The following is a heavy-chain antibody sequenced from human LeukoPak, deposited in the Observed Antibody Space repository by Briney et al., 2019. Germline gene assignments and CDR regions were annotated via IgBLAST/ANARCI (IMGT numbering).Heavy chain of an antibody. D-gene: IGHD2-8*01. V-gene: IGHV3-33*01. CDR2: AYGAGSSQ. Sequence: GGSLRLSCAASGFPFSGYGMHWVRQAPGKGLEWVADAYGAGSSQYYADSVKGRFTISRDNSKNTLYLQMNSLRAEDTAVYYCAREGDCANGVCYSIMLNYWGQGTLVTVSS. CDR3: AREGDCANGVCYSIMLNY. J-gene: IGHJ4*02. CDR1: GFPFSGYG.